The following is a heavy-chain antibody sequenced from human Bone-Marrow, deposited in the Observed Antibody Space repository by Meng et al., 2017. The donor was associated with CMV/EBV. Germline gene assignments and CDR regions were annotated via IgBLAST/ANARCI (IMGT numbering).Heavy chain of an antibody. CDR1: GFTFGSYA. J-gene: IGHJ4*02. V-gene: IGHV3-23*01. Sequence: SGFTFGSYAMTWFRQAPGKGLQWVSSITGNGYSTYYADSVKGRFTISRDNSNNTLFLQMNSLRAEDTAVYYCAKDRHTSSAPYYFDSWGQGTLVTVSS. CDR3: AKDRHTSSAPYYFDS. CDR2: ITGNGYST.